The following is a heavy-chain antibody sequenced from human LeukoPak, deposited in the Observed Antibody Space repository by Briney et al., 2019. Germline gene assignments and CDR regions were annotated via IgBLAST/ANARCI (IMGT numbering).Heavy chain of an antibody. CDR2: ISVYNGNT. J-gene: IGHJ5*02. V-gene: IGHV1-18*01. Sequence: ASVTVSFKASVYTFTIYGISWVRQAPGQGLEWMGWISVYNGNTKYAQNFQGRVTMTTDTSTSTAYMELRSLRSDDTAVYYCARDRIAVRPGWFDPWGQGTLVTVSS. CDR3: ARDRIAVRPGWFDP. D-gene: IGHD6-6*01. CDR1: VYTFTIYG.